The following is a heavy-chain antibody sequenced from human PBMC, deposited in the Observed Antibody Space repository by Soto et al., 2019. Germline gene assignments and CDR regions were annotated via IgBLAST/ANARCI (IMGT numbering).Heavy chain of an antibody. J-gene: IGHJ4*02. Sequence: QVQLVESGGGVVQPGRSLRLSCAASGFTFGSYGMHWVRQAPGKGLEWVAVIWYDGRNKYYADSVKGRFTISRDNSKNKLYMQMNRVRAEDTAVYYCARWGIAAGDYWGQGTLVTVSS. CDR1: GFTFGSYG. V-gene: IGHV3-33*01. CDR2: IWYDGRNK. CDR3: ARWGIAAGDY. D-gene: IGHD6-13*01.